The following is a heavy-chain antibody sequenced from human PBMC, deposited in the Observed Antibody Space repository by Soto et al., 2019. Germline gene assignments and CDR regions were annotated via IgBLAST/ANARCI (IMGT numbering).Heavy chain of an antibody. J-gene: IGHJ4*02. CDR1: GFTFSDYY. V-gene: IGHV3-11*06. CDR2: IVTSSAYT. Sequence: GVLRLSCVASGFTFSDYYMGWVRQAPGKGLEYISYIVTSSAYTNYADSVKGRFSISRDNAKNSLHLVMNSLRAEDSGVYYCARLRASSWYMGGYLDYWGLGTQVTVSS. CDR3: ARLRASSWYMGGYLDY. D-gene: IGHD6-13*01.